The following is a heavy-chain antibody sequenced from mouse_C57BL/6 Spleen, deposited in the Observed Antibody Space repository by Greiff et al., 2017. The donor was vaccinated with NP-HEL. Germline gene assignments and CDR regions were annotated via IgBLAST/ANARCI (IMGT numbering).Heavy chain of an antibody. CDR1: GYAFSSSW. V-gene: IGHV1-82*01. D-gene: IGHD3-1*01. Sequence: QVQLQQSGPELVKPGASVKISCKASGYAFSSSWMNWVKQRPGKGLEWIGRISPGDGDTNYNGKFKGKATLTADKSSSTAYMQLSSLTSEDSAVYFCARGTAQATWFAYWGQGTLVTVSA. CDR3: ARGTAQATWFAY. CDR2: ISPGDGDT. J-gene: IGHJ3*01.